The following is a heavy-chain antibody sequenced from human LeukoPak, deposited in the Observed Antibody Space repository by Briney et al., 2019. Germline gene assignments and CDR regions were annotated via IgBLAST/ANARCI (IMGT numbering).Heavy chain of an antibody. D-gene: IGHD6-19*01. Sequence: GSLRLSCAASGFTVSSNYMSWVRQAPGKRLEWVSVIYSGGNTYYTDSVKGRFTISRDNSKNTLYLQLNSLRPEDTAVYYCARGGYSSGWFHAFDIWGQGTMVTVSS. CDR3: ARGGYSSGWFHAFDI. CDR1: GFTVSSNY. J-gene: IGHJ3*02. CDR2: IYSGGNT. V-gene: IGHV3-66*02.